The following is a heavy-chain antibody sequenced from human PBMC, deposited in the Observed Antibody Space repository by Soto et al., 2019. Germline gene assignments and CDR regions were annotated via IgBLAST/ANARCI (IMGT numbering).Heavy chain of an antibody. CDR3: ARPAGRVDYFDY. V-gene: IGHV3-48*02. CDR1: GFVFSTYS. J-gene: IGHJ4*02. D-gene: IGHD2-15*01. CDR2: ISSSSSTI. Sequence: EVQLVESGGGLVQPRGSLRLSCAASGFVFSTYSMNWVRQAPGKGLEWVSYISSSSSTIYYADSVQGRFTISRDNAKNSLYLQVNSLRDEDTAVYYCARPAGRVDYFDYWGQGTLVTVSS.